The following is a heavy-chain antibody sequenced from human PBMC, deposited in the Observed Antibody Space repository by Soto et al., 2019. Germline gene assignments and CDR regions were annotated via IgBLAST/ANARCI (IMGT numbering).Heavy chain of an antibody. V-gene: IGHV3-23*01. CDR2: ISGSGGST. J-gene: IGHJ4*02. CDR1: GFTFSSYA. Sequence: GGSLRLSCAASGFTFSSYAMSWVRQAPGKGLEWVSAISGSGGSTYYADSMKGRFTISRDNSKNTLYLQMNSLRAEDTAVYYCAKDSCTLLWFGELLCPTDYWGQGTLVTVSS. CDR3: AKDSCTLLWFGELLCPTDY. D-gene: IGHD3-10*01.